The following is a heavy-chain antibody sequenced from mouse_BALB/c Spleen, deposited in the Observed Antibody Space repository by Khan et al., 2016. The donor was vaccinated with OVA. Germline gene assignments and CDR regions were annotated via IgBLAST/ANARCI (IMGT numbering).Heavy chain of an antibody. Sequence: QVQLQQPGAELVKPGASVNLSCKASGYTLTSYWMHWVKQRPGQGLEWIGEINPCNGRTNYNEKFKSKATLTVDKSSSTAYMQLSSPTSEDSAVYYCARLLINFDYWGQGTTLTVSS. CDR1: GYTLTSYW. J-gene: IGHJ2*01. V-gene: IGHV1S81*02. D-gene: IGHD1-2*01. CDR2: INPCNGRT. CDR3: ARLLINFDY.